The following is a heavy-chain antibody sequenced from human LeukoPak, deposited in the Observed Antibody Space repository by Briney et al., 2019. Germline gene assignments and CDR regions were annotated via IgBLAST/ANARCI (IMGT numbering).Heavy chain of an antibody. Sequence: SETLSLTCAVSGASISSTNWWIWVRQPPGKGLEWIGEIYHTETTNYTPSLKSRVTISLDKSENQFSLQLYSVTAADTAIYYCASGPVIRGGNIPYWGQGTLVTVSS. CDR1: GASISSTNW. J-gene: IGHJ4*02. D-gene: IGHD3-16*01. CDR3: ASGPVIRGGNIPY. CDR2: IYHTETT. V-gene: IGHV4-4*02.